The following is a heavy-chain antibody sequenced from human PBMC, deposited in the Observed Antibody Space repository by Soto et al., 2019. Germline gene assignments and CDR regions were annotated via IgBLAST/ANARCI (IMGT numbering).Heavy chain of an antibody. D-gene: IGHD7-27*01. CDR3: AKVLGNLHY. Sequence: GGSLSLSCAASGFTFSSYAMSWVRQAPGKGMEWVSAISGSVGSTYYADSVNGRFTISSAKSKNTLYLQMHSLIAEDPAVYYCAKVLGNLHYWGQRTLGTHSS. CDR2: ISGSVGST. V-gene: IGHV3-23*01. J-gene: IGHJ4*02. CDR1: GFTFSSYA.